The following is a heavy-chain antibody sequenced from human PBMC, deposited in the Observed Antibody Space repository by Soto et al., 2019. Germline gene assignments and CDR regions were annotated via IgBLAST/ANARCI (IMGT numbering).Heavy chain of an antibody. V-gene: IGHV1-69*06. Sequence: QVQLVQSGTEVKKPGSSVKVSCKASGGTLSNNAISWVRQAPGQGLEWMGGIIPLSATTNYAQKFQGRVTTTADRSTGTADMEPTSLASEDTAVYYCARGFDGRGIVVVPAASPWYYGMDVWGQGTTVTASS. J-gene: IGHJ6*02. CDR1: GGTLSNNA. CDR3: ARGFDGRGIVVVPAASPWYYGMDV. CDR2: IIPLSATT. D-gene: IGHD2-2*01.